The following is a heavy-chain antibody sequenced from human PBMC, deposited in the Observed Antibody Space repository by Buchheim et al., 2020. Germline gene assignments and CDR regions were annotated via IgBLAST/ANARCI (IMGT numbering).Heavy chain of an antibody. Sequence: QVTLKESGPALVKPTQTLTLTCTFSGFSLSTSGMRVSWIRQPPGKALEWLARIDWDDDKFYSTSLKTRLTISKDTSKNQVLLTMTNMDPVDTATYYCARSFTYYYDSSGYYPFDYWGQGTL. CDR1: GFSLSTSGMR. CDR2: IDWDDDK. CDR3: ARSFTYYYDSSGYYPFDY. J-gene: IGHJ4*02. D-gene: IGHD3-22*01. V-gene: IGHV2-70*04.